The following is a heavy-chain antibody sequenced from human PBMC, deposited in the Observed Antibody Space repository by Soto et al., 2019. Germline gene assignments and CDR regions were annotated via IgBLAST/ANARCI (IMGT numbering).Heavy chain of an antibody. J-gene: IGHJ4*02. CDR1: GFSLSTNGVA. CDR2: IFWDDDA. Sequence: QITLRESGPALVKPTQTLTLTCTFSGFSLSTNGVAVGWIRQPPGKALEWLALIFWDDDARYSPSLKSRLTITXDXTKNQVVPIMTNMDPVDTGTYYCTHTSGHSSTGADNWGQGTQVTVSS. CDR3: THTSGHSSTGADN. V-gene: IGHV2-5*02. D-gene: IGHD6-19*01.